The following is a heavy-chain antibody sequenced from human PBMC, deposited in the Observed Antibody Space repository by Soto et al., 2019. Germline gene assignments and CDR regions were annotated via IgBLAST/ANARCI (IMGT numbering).Heavy chain of an antibody. CDR1: GGSISSYY. CDR3: ARDLRTAGSYYYYGMDV. CDR2: IYYSGST. V-gene: IGHV4-59*01. J-gene: IGHJ6*02. D-gene: IGHD1-1*01. Sequence: SETLSLTCTVSGGSISSYYWSWIRQPPGKGLEWIGYIYYSGSTNYNPSLKSRVTISVDTSKNQFSLKLSSVTAADTAVYYCARDLRTAGSYYYYGMDVWGQGTTVTVSS.